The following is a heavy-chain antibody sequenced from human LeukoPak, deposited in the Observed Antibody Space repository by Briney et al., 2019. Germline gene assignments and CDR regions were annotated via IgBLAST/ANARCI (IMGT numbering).Heavy chain of an antibody. Sequence: GGSLRLSCAASGFTFSSYAMSWVRQAPGKGLEWVSAISGSGGSTYYADSVKGRFTISRDNSKNTLYLQMNSLRAEDTAVYYCAKDQVVAATRAYYYYGMDVWGQGTTVTVSS. V-gene: IGHV3-23*01. CDR1: GFTFSSYA. D-gene: IGHD2-15*01. CDR3: AKDQVVAATRAYYYYGMDV. CDR2: ISGSGGST. J-gene: IGHJ6*02.